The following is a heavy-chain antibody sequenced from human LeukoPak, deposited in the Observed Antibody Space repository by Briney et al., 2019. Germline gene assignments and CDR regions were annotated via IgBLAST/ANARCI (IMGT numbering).Heavy chain of an antibody. CDR3: VDGWVSVAGSDAFEV. J-gene: IGHJ3*01. Sequence: PSETLSLTCTVSGDSISSSNYFWGWIRQPPGKGLEWIGSIYHSGSTFYTPALKSRVTISVDKSKNQFSLRLNSVTATDSAMYYCVDGWVSVAGSDAFEVWGQETMVTVSS. D-gene: IGHD6-19*01. V-gene: IGHV4-39*01. CDR1: GDSISSSNYF. CDR2: IYHSGST.